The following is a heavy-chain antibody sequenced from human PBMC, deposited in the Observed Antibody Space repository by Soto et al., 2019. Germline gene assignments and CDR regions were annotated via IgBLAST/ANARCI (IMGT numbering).Heavy chain of an antibody. D-gene: IGHD3-22*01. Sequence: PGGSLRLSCVASGFNFRSYWMYWVRQAPGKGLAWVSRISTDGSSIEYADSVQGRFTISRDNAKNTLYLQMNSLRDEDMGVYYCTIPRGPMIRPWGQGTLVTVSS. CDR2: ISTDGSSI. J-gene: IGHJ5*02. CDR3: TIPRGPMIRP. CDR1: GFNFRSYW. V-gene: IGHV3-74*03.